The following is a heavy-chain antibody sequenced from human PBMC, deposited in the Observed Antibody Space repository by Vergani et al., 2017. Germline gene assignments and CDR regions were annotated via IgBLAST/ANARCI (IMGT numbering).Heavy chain of an antibody. V-gene: IGHV3-48*01. Sequence: QLVESGGGWVQPGGSLRLSCVVSGFDFSSYIMNWVRQAPGKGLECVSFVSTGTKSQSYAESVKGRFTISRDSAKNSLYLQMDSLRAEDTAVYYCARARCIETCYMANWHYSWGQGTLVTVSS. CDR3: ARARCIETCYMANWHYS. J-gene: IGHJ4*02. D-gene: IGHD5-24*01. CDR1: GFDFSSYI. CDR2: VSTGTKSQ.